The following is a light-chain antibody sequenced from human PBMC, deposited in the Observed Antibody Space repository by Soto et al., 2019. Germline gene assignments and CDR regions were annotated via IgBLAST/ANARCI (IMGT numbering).Light chain of an antibody. V-gene: IGKV1-5*01. J-gene: IGKJ4*01. CDR3: QQYNSYPRT. Sequence: DIQMTQSPSTLSASVGDRVTITCRASQSITSWLAWYQQKPGKVPNLLISDASSLQSGVPSRFSGSGSGTEFTLTISSLQPDDFATYYCQQYNSYPRTFGGGTKVDIK. CDR2: DAS. CDR1: QSITSW.